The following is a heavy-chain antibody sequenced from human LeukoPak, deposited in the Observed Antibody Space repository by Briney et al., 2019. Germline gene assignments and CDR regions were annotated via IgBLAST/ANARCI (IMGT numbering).Heavy chain of an antibody. V-gene: IGHV1-8*01. Sequence: GASVKVSCKASGYTFTSYDINRVRQATGQGLEWMGWMNPNSGNTGYAQKFQGRVTMTRNTSISTAYMELSSLRSEDTAVYYCARVAAAGTPSYAEYFQHWGQGTLVTVSS. D-gene: IGHD6-13*01. CDR3: ARVAAAGTPSYAEYFQH. CDR2: MNPNSGNT. CDR1: GYTFTSYD. J-gene: IGHJ1*01.